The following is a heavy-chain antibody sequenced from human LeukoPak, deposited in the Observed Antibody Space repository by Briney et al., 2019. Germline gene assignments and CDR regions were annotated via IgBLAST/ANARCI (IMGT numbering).Heavy chain of an antibody. CDR2: ISASGGTT. CDR3: ADLYGAYHCYFAL. D-gene: IGHD4-17*01. Sequence: GGALRLSCTSSQLTFNRYVMAWVRQAPGKGLEWVSTISASGGTTYYADSVQGRFTISRDNSKNTLYLQMNSLRAEYTRVYYGADLYGAYHCYFALWGRGHLVTVSS. J-gene: IGHJ2*01. V-gene: IGHV3-23*01. CDR1: QLTFNRYV.